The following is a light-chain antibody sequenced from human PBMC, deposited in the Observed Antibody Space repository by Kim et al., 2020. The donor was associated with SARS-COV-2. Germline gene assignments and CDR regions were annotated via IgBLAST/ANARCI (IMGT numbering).Light chain of an antibody. CDR2: NDN. CDR1: SSNIGRTS. Sequence: QPVLTQPPSASGTPGQRVIISCSGSSSNIGRTSVNWYQQVPGAAPKLLIYNDNKRPSGVPDRFSASKSGTSASLAISGLQSEDEAHYYCAPWDDSLNGWVFGGGTKVTVL. J-gene: IGLJ3*02. CDR3: APWDDSLNGWV. V-gene: IGLV1-44*01.